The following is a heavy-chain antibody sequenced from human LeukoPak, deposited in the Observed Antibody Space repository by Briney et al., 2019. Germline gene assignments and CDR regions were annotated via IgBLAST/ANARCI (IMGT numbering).Heavy chain of an antibody. CDR3: AASSSGFQQFDY. Sequence: GGSLRLSCAASGFTVSSNYMSWVRQAPGKGLEWVSVIYSGGSTYYADSVKGRFTISRDNSKNTLYLQMNSLRAEDTAVYYCAASSSGFQQFDYWGQGALVTVSS. CDR1: GFTVSSNY. D-gene: IGHD3-22*01. V-gene: IGHV3-66*01. CDR2: IYSGGST. J-gene: IGHJ4*02.